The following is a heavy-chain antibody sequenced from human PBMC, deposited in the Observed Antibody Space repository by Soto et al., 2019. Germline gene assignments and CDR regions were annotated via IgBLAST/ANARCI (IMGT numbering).Heavy chain of an antibody. CDR2: ITGSGAGT. Sequence: EVQLLESGGGLVQPGGSLRLSCAASGFTFSNYAMTWVRQAPGKGLEYVSSITGSGAGTFYADSVNGRFTVSRDNSNNMLYLQLNSLRGEDTAKYFCAKDPNGDYVGAFDSWGQGSLVIVSS. D-gene: IGHD4-17*01. CDR1: GFTFSNYA. J-gene: IGHJ4*02. V-gene: IGHV3-23*01. CDR3: AKDPNGDYVGAFDS.